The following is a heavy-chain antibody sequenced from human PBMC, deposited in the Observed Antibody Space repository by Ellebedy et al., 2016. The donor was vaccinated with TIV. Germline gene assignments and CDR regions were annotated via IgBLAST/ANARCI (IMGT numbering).Heavy chain of an antibody. CDR2: ITYDGSNK. D-gene: IGHD4-23*01. J-gene: IGHJ3*02. CDR3: ARDPVGVGPAFDI. V-gene: IGHV3-30*03. CDR1: GFIFSSYG. Sequence: GESLKISCAASGFIFSSYGMHWVRQAPGKGLEWVALITYDGSNKIYADSVRGRFSIPRDNSKNTLLLQMNSLRAEDTAVYYCARDPVGVGPAFDIWGQGTMVTVSS.